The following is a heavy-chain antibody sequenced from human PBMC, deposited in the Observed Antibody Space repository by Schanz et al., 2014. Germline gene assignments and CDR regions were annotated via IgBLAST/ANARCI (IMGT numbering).Heavy chain of an antibody. D-gene: IGHD3-22*01. CDR2: ISASGDDT. CDR1: GFTFSTFA. Sequence: EVQLLESGGGLVQPGGSLRLSCSASGFTFSTFAMHWVRQAPGKGLEWLSVISASGDDTYYADSVKGRFTISRDNSKNTLFLQMNSLRVEDSAIYYCAKDISDTSGKDDYWGQGTLVNVSS. V-gene: IGHV3-23*01. J-gene: IGHJ4*02. CDR3: AKDISDTSGKDDY.